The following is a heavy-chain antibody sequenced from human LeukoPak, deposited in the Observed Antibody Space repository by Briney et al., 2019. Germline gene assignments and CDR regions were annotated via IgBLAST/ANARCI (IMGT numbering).Heavy chain of an antibody. CDR2: INHSGST. D-gene: IGHD2-15*01. CDR1: GGSFSGYY. Sequence: SETLSLTCAVYGGSFSGYYWSWIRQPPGKGLEWIGEINHSGSTNSNPSLKSRVTVSLDTSTSQVSLRLTSVTAADTAVYYCARHPFATPLDHWGRGILVTVSS. V-gene: IGHV4-34*01. J-gene: IGHJ4*02. CDR3: ARHPFATPLDH.